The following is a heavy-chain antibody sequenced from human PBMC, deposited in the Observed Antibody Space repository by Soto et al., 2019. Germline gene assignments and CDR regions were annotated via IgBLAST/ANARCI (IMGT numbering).Heavy chain of an antibody. J-gene: IGHJ4*02. CDR3: ARGAAAGTSGLGY. V-gene: IGHV5-51*01. CDR1: GYSFTNYW. CDR2: IYPGDSDT. D-gene: IGHD6-13*01. Sequence: PRESLKISCKGSGYSFTNYWIGWVRQMPGKGLEWMGIIYPGDSDTRYSPSFQGQVTISADKSISTAYLQWSSLKASDTAMYYCARGAAAGTSGLGYWGQGTLVTVSS.